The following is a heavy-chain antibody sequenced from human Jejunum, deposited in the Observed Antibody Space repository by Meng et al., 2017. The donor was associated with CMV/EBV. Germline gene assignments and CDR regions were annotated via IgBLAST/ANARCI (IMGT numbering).Heavy chain of an antibody. CDR1: GYTFSTYG. CDR2: ISVYNGNS. J-gene: IGHJ5*02. V-gene: IGHV1-18*01. D-gene: IGHD4-23*01. Sequence: KASGYTFSTYGVAWVRQAPGQGLEWMGWISVYNGNSNYAQKFQGRVTMNTDTSTSTAYMELRNLRDDDTAVYYCATPYGGNSRGGFDPWGQGTLVTVSS. CDR3: ATPYGGNSRGGFDP.